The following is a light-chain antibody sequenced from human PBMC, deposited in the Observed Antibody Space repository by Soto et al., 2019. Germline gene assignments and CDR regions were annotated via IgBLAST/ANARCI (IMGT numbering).Light chain of an antibody. CDR2: AAS. CDR1: QSISSY. J-gene: IGKJ2*01. CDR3: QQGYTPPYT. Sequence: DIQMTQSPSSLSASVGDRVTITCRASQSISSYLNWYQQKPGKAPNLLIYAASTLQSGVTSRFSGSGSGTDFTLTISSLQPEDFATFYCQQGYTPPYTFGQGTKLEIK. V-gene: IGKV1-39*01.